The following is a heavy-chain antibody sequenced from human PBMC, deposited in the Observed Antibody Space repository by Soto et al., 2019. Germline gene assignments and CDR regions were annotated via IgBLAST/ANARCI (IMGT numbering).Heavy chain of an antibody. D-gene: IGHD3-3*01. CDR1: GFTFSSYG. J-gene: IGHJ4*02. V-gene: IGHV3-33*01. Sequence: GGSLRLSCAASGFTFSSYGMHWVRKTPGKGLEWVAVIWYDGSNKYYADSVKGRFTISRDNSKNTLYLQMNSLRAEDTAVYYCARDGITIFGVVPPLDYWGQGTLVTVSS. CDR2: IWYDGSNK. CDR3: ARDGITIFGVVPPLDY.